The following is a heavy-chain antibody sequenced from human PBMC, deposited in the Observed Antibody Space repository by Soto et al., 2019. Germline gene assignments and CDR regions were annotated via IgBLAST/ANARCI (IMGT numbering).Heavy chain of an antibody. CDR2: IWYDGSNK. J-gene: IGHJ4*02. Sequence: QVQLVESGGGVVQPGRSLRLSCAASGFTFSSYGMHWVRQAPGKGLEWVAVIWYDGSNKYYEDSVQGRFTISRDNSKNTLYLQMNSLRAEDTAVYYCASWGGGDYVWGSYRSDFDYWGQGTLVTVSS. CDR1: GFTFSSYG. V-gene: IGHV3-33*01. D-gene: IGHD3-16*02. CDR3: ASWGGGDYVWGSYRSDFDY.